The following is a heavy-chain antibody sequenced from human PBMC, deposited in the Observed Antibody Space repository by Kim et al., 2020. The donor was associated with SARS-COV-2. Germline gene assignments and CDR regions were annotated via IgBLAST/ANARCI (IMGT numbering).Heavy chain of an antibody. CDR3: ARGANYFDY. J-gene: IGHJ4*02. CDR2: IRAHSGDT. V-gene: IGHV1-18*04. CDR1: GYTFSSYD. Sequence: ASVKVSCKASGYTFSSYDVNWVRQAPGQGLEWIGRIRAHSGDTYYAQNFQCRVTLTPDTSTGTAYLELRNLRSDDTAIYFCARGANYFDYWGQGTLVTVS.